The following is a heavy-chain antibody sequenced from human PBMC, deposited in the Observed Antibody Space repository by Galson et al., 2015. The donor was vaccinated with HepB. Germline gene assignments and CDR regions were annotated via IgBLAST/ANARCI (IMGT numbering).Heavy chain of an antibody. J-gene: IGHJ4*02. V-gene: IGHV1-58*01. CDR3: AAGVGSSSSWYVNY. CDR2: IVVGSGNT. D-gene: IGHD6-13*01. Sequence: SVKVSCKASGFTFTSSAVQWVRQARGQRLEWIGWIVVGSGNTNYAQKFQERVTITRDMSTSTAYMELSSLRSEDTAVYYCAAGVGSSSSWYVNYWGQGTLVTVSS. CDR1: GFTFTSSA.